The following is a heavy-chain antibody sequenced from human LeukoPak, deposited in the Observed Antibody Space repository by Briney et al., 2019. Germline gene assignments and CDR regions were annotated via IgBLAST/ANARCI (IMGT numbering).Heavy chain of an antibody. D-gene: IGHD1-26*01. J-gene: IGHJ4*02. V-gene: IGHV3-7*01. CDR1: GFTFSIYW. CDR3: ARDKIVGATHLDY. Sequence: GGSLRLSCASSGFTFSIYWMSWVSQDPGRGLEWVANIKQDGSEKYYVDSVKGRFTIYRDNAKNSLYLQMNSLRAEDTAVYYCARDKIVGATHLDYWGQGTLVTVSS. CDR2: IKQDGSEK.